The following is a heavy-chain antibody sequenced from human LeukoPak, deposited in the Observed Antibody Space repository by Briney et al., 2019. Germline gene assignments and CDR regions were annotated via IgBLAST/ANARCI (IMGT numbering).Heavy chain of an antibody. Sequence: PETLSLTCTVSGGSISSYYWSWIRQPPGKGLEWIGYIYYSGSTNYNPSLKSRVTISVDTSKNQFSLKLSSVTAADTAVYYCAREKLDEYGMDVWGQGTTVTVSS. CDR2: IYYSGST. CDR3: AREKLDEYGMDV. V-gene: IGHV4-59*01. CDR1: GGSISSYY. J-gene: IGHJ6*02.